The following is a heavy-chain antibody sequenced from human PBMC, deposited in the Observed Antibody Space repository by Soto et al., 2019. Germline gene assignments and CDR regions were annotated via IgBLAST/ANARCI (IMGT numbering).Heavy chain of an antibody. CDR2: ISGSGGST. CDR1: GFTFSSYA. V-gene: IGHV3-23*01. Sequence: TGGSLRLSCAASGFTFSSYAMSWVRRAPGMGLEWVSAISGSGGSTYYADSVKGRFTSSRDNSKNTLYLQMNSLRAEDTAVYYCAKSSGAIDYWGQGTLVTVS. CDR3: AKSSGAIDY. J-gene: IGHJ4*02. D-gene: IGHD3-10*01.